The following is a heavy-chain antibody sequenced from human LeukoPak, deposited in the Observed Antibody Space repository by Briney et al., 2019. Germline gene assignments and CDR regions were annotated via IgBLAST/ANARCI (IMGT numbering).Heavy chain of an antibody. CDR2: ISYDGSNK. Sequence: GGSLRPSCAASGFTFSSYAMHWVRQAPGKGLEWVAVISYDGSNKYYADSVKGRFTISRDNSKNTLYLQMNSLRAEDTAVYYCASEIIFESFDYWGQGTLVTVSS. J-gene: IGHJ4*02. V-gene: IGHV3-30*04. CDR1: GFTFSSYA. D-gene: IGHD3-9*01. CDR3: ASEIIFESFDY.